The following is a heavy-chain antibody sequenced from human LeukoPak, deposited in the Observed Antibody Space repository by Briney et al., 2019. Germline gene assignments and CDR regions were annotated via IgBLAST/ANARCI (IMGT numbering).Heavy chain of an antibody. V-gene: IGHV4-4*07. Sequence: SETLSLTCTVSGGSIRSYYWSWIRQPAGMGLEWLGRIYTSGSTNYHTSLNSRVTTSVDTSKNQFSLQLSSVTAADTAVYYCAREVRSSGYSLDYWGQGTLVTVSS. J-gene: IGHJ4*02. CDR2: IYTSGST. D-gene: IGHD3-22*01. CDR3: AREVRSSGYSLDY. CDR1: GGSIRSYY.